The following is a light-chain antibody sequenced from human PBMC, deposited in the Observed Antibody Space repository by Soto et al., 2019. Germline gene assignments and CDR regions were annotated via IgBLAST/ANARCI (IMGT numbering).Light chain of an antibody. J-gene: IGLJ3*02. Sequence: QAVVTQPPSASGTPGKRVTISCSGSSSNIGSNYVYWYQQLPGTAPKLLIYSNNQRPSGVPDRFSGSKSGTSASLAISGLRSEDEADYYCAAWDDSLSGRWVFGGGTKVTVL. CDR1: SSNIGSNY. CDR3: AAWDDSLSGRWV. CDR2: SNN. V-gene: IGLV1-47*02.